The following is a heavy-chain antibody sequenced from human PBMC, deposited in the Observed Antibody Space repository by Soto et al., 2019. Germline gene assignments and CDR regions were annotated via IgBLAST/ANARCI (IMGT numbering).Heavy chain of an antibody. D-gene: IGHD1-26*01. Sequence: SETLSLTCTVSGGSLRRDYWSWIRQPPGKALEWIGYIYNSGITSYNPSLQSRVTISVDTSKNQFSLKVNSVTAADTAVYYCARVFRHGTYDMDVWGQGTTVTVSS. CDR1: GGSLRRDY. V-gene: IGHV4-59*01. CDR2: IYNSGIT. CDR3: ARVFRHGTYDMDV. J-gene: IGHJ6*02.